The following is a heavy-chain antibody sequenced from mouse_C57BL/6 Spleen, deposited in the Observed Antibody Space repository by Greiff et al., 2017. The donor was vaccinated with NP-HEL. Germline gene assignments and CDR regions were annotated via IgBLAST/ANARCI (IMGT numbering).Heavy chain of an antibody. CDR2: IYPGDGDT. CDR3: ARDYYGNDGFAY. V-gene: IGHV1-80*01. CDR1: GYAFSSYW. J-gene: IGHJ3*01. D-gene: IGHD2-2*01. Sequence: QVQLKESGAELVKPGASVKISCKASGYAFSSYWMNWVKQRPGKGLEWIGQIYPGDGDTNYNGKFKGKATLTADKSSSTAYMQLSSLTSEDSAVYFCARDYYGNDGFAYWGQGTLVTVSA.